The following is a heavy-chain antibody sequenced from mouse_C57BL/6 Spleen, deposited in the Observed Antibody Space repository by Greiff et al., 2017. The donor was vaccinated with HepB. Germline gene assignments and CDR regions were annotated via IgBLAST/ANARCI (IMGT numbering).Heavy chain of an antibody. CDR3: AMGITTVVAYYYAMDY. D-gene: IGHD1-1*01. V-gene: IGHV1-64*01. CDR1: GYNFNSYW. CDR2: IHPNSGST. J-gene: IGHJ4*01. Sequence: QVQLQQPGAELVKPGASVKLSCKASGYNFNSYWMHWVKQRPGQGLEWIGMIHPNSGSTNYNEKFKSKATLTVDKSSSTAYMQLSSLTSEDSAVYYCAMGITTVVAYYYAMDYWGQGTSVTVSS.